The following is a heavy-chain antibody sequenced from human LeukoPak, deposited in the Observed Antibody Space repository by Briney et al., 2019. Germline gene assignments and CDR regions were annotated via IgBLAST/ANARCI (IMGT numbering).Heavy chain of an antibody. CDR2: IYYSGST. CDR3: ARREYLEAPVDY. V-gene: IGHV4-59*08. J-gene: IGHJ4*02. CDR1: GGSIRSYY. D-gene: IGHD2-2*02. Sequence: PSETLSLTCTVSGGSIRSYYWSWIRQPPGKGLEWIGYIYYSGSTNYNPSLKSRVTISVDTSKNQFSLKLSSVTAADTAVYYCARREYLEAPVDYWGQGTLVTVSS.